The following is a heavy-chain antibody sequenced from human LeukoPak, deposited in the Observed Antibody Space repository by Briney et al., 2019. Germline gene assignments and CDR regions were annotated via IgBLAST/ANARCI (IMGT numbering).Heavy chain of an antibody. CDR3: ARDPSGSWQRFDY. CDR1: GYTFTTYY. V-gene: IGHV1-46*01. Sequence: ASVKVSCKTSGYTFTTYYIHWVRQAPGHGLEWMGVINPNGGGTAYLEKSQGRVTMTRDTSTSTVYMQLNSLRSEDMAVYYCARDPSGSWQRFDYWGQGTLVTVSS. J-gene: IGHJ4*02. D-gene: IGHD1-26*01. CDR2: INPNGGGT.